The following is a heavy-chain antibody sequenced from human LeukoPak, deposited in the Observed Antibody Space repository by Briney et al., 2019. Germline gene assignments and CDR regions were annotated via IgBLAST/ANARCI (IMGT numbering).Heavy chain of an antibody. CDR1: GGSISSGNYY. J-gene: IGHJ4*02. CDR3: AMVGPY. CDR2: IYTDGST. V-gene: IGHV4-61*02. D-gene: IGHD2-15*01. Sequence: SETLSLTCTVSGGSISSGNYYYWNWIRQAAGKGLEWIGRIYTDGSTNYNPSLKSRVTISIDTSKNQFSLKLSSVTAADTAVYYCAMVGPYWGQGTLVTVSS.